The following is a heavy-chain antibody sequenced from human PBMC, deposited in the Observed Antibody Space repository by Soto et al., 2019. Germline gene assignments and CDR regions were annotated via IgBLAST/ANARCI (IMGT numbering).Heavy chain of an antibody. CDR3: AKALTQADDAFDI. V-gene: IGHV1-69*02. CDR2: IIPILGIA. Sequence: SVKVSCKASGGTFSSYTISWVRQAPGQGLEWMGRIIPILGIANYAQKFQGRVTITADKSTSTAYMELSSLRSEDTAVYYCAKALTQADDAFDIWGQGTMVTVSS. J-gene: IGHJ3*02. CDR1: GGTFSSYT.